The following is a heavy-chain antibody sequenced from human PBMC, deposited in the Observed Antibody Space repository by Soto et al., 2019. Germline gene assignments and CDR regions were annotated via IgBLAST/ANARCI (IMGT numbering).Heavy chain of an antibody. CDR3: ARVWITGTTVSWFDP. V-gene: IGHV1-18*01. D-gene: IGHD1-7*01. CDR2: ISAYNGNT. Sequence: ASVKVSCKASGYTFTSYGISGVRQAPGQGLEWMGWISAYNGNTNYAQKLQGRVTMTTDTSTSTAYMELRSLRSDDTAVYYCARVWITGTTVSWFDPRGQGTLVTVSS. J-gene: IGHJ5*02. CDR1: GYTFTSYG.